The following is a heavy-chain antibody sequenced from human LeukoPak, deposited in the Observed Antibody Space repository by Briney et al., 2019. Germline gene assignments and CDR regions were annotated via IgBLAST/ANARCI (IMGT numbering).Heavy chain of an antibody. Sequence: HPGGSLRLSCAASGFTISNYWMHWVRQAPGKGLVWVSRISSDGTNTNYADSVKGRFTISRDNAKNSLYLQMNSLRAEDTAVYYCARDNYGWFQHWGQGTLVTVSS. CDR2: ISSDGTNT. J-gene: IGHJ1*01. CDR1: GFTISNYW. CDR3: ARDNYGWFQH. D-gene: IGHD3-16*01. V-gene: IGHV3-74*01.